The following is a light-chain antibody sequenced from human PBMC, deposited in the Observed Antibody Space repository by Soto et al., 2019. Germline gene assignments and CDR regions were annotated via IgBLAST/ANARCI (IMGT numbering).Light chain of an antibody. Sequence: QSVLTQPPSASGSPGQSVTISCTGSSSDVGGSKYVSWYRQYPGKAPKLMIYEVNKRPAGVPDRLSGSKFGNTASLTVSGLQAEDEADYYCSAYGGSTDFVLFGGGTKLTVL. CDR3: SAYGGSTDFVL. J-gene: IGLJ2*01. CDR2: EVN. V-gene: IGLV2-8*01. CDR1: SSDVGGSKY.